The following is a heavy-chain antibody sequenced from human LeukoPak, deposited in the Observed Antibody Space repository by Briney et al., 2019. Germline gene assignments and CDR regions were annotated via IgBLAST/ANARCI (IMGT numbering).Heavy chain of an antibody. CDR3: ARGSYDILTGYNY. CDR1: GFTSSSYA. V-gene: IGHV3-53*01. D-gene: IGHD3-9*01. CDR2: IYSGGST. Sequence: GGSLRLSCAASGFTSSSYAMSWVRQAPGKGLEWVPVIYSGGSTYYADSVKGRFTISRDNSKNTLYLQMNSLRAEDTAVYYCARGSYDILTGYNYWGQGTLVTVSS. J-gene: IGHJ4*02.